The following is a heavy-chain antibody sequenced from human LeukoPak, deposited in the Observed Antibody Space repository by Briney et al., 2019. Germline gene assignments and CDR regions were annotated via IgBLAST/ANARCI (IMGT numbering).Heavy chain of an antibody. Sequence: ASVKVSCKASGYTFTGCYMHWVRQAPGQGLEWMGWISAYNGNTNYAQKLQGRVTMTTDTSTSTAYMELRSLRSDDTAVYYCARVPLNRYCSSTSSYTEDYWGQGTLVTVSS. V-gene: IGHV1-18*04. CDR3: ARVPLNRYCSSTSSYTEDY. D-gene: IGHD2-2*02. J-gene: IGHJ4*02. CDR2: ISAYNGNT. CDR1: GYTFTGCY.